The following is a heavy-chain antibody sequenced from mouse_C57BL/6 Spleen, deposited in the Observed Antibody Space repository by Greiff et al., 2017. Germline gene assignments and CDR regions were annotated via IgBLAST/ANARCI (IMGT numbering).Heavy chain of an antibody. CDR2: IWSGGST. CDR3: ALTRGWYDYFDY. J-gene: IGHJ2*01. CDR1: GFSLTSYG. D-gene: IGHD1-1*02. V-gene: IGHV2-4*01. Sequence: QVQLKQSGPGLVQPSQSLSITCTVSGFSLTSYGVHWVRQPPGKGLEWLGVIWSGGSTDYNAAFIYRLSISKDNSKSQVFFKMNSLQADDTAIYYCALTRGWYDYFDYWGPGTTLTVSS.